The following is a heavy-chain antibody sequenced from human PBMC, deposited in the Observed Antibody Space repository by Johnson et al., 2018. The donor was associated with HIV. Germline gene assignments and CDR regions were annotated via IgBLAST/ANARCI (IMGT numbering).Heavy chain of an antibody. Sequence: QVQLMESGGGVVQPGRSLRLSCAASGFTFSNYGMHWVRQAPGKGLEWVAAIWFDGSNKYYADSVKGRVTISRDNSKNTLYLQMNSLKIEDTAVYHCTTEVMEWELQVGWTRAFDIWGQGTMVTVSS. V-gene: IGHV3-33*01. CDR2: IWFDGSNK. J-gene: IGHJ3*02. CDR3: TTEVMEWELQVGWTRAFDI. D-gene: IGHD1-26*01. CDR1: GFTFSNYG.